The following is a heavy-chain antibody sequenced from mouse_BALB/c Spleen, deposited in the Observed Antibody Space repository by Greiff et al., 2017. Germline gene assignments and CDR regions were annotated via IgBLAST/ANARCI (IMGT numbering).Heavy chain of an antibody. Sequence: EVQLVESGGGLVQPGGSRKLSCAASGFTFSSFGMHWVRQAPEKGLEWVAYISSGSSTIYYADTVKGRFTLSRDNPKNTLFLQMTSLRSEDTAMYDCARITTVVDYAMDDWGQGTSVTVSS. CDR3: ARITTVVDYAMDD. D-gene: IGHD1-1*01. CDR1: GFTFSSFG. V-gene: IGHV5-17*02. CDR2: ISSGSSTI. J-gene: IGHJ4*01.